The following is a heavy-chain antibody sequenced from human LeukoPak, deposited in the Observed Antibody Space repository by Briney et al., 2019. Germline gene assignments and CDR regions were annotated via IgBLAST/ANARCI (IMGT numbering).Heavy chain of an antibody. CDR2: IWYDGSNK. CDR1: GFTFSSYA. D-gene: IGHD3-10*01. Sequence: GGSLRLSCAASGFTFSSYAMHWVRQAPGKGLEWVAFIWYDGSNKYYADSVKGRFTISRDSFKNTLYLQMNSLRPEDTAVYYCAKEGDYYGSGSYRDGFDIWGQGTRATVSS. V-gene: IGHV3-30*02. J-gene: IGHJ3*02. CDR3: AKEGDYYGSGSYRDGFDI.